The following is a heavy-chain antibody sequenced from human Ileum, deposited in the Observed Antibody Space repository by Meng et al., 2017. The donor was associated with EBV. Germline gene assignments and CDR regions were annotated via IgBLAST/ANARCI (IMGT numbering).Heavy chain of an antibody. Sequence: QVQLGESGGGCVQHGRSLRLSCAASGFTFSSYAMHWVRQAPGKGLEWVAVISYDGSNKYYADSVKGRFTISRDNSKNTLYLQMNSLRAEDTAVYYCARDRDGYHDYWGQGTLVTVSS. V-gene: IGHV3-30-3*01. CDR3: ARDRDGYHDY. CDR2: ISYDGSNK. D-gene: IGHD5-24*01. CDR1: GFTFSSYA. J-gene: IGHJ4*02.